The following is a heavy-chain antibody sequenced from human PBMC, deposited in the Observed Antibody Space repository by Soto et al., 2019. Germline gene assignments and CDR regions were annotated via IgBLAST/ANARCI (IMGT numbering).Heavy chain of an antibody. CDR1: GFSFNNYA. D-gene: IGHD2-2*01. CDR2: ISDSGST. Sequence: EVQLLESGGGLVQPGGSLRLSCAASGFSFNNYAMNWVRQAPGQGLEWVSTISDSGSTYYADSVKGRFTISRDNSKNTLYLQMKSLRAEDTAVYFCAKDVGGHYCTPTSCLYFFHSWGRGPLVTVYS. V-gene: IGHV3-23*01. J-gene: IGHJ4*02. CDR3: AKDVGGHYCTPTSCLYFFHS.